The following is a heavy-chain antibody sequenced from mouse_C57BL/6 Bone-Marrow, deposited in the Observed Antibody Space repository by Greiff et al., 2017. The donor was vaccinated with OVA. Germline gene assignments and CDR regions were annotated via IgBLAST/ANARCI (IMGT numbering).Heavy chain of an antibody. J-gene: IGHJ2*01. Sequence: QVQLQQPGAELVKPGASVKLSCKASGYTFTSYWMHWVKQRPGQGLEWIGMIHPNSGSTNYNEKFKSKATLTVDKSSSTAYMQLSSLTSEDSAVYDCALYGSSYFFDYWGQGTTLTVSS. CDR2: IHPNSGST. D-gene: IGHD1-1*01. V-gene: IGHV1-64*01. CDR1: GYTFTSYW. CDR3: ALYGSSYFFDY.